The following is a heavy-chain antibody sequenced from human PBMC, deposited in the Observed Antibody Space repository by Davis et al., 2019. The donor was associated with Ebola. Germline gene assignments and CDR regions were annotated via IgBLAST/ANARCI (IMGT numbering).Heavy chain of an antibody. D-gene: IGHD2-8*01. J-gene: IGHJ3*02. Sequence: GESLKISCKGSGYSFTTYWIGWVRQMPGKGLEWMGIIYPGDPDTRYSSSFEGQVTISADRSISTAYLQWSSLKASDTALYYCARPSTSGQGNAFNIWGQGTMVRVSS. CDR1: GYSFTTYW. V-gene: IGHV5-51*01. CDR3: ARPSTSGQGNAFNI. CDR2: IYPGDPDT.